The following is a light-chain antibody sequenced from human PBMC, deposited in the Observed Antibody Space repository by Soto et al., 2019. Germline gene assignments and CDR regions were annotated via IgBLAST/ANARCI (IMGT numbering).Light chain of an antibody. CDR1: SSGVGGYNY. CDR2: EVR. CDR3: SSYTTSGTPV. Sequence: QSALTQPASVSGSPGQPITISCTGTSSGVGGYNYLSWYQQHPGKAPKVMIYEVRNRPSGVSNRFSGSKSGNTASLTISGLQTEDEADYFCSSYTTSGTPVFGGGTKQTLL. V-gene: IGLV2-14*01. J-gene: IGLJ3*02.